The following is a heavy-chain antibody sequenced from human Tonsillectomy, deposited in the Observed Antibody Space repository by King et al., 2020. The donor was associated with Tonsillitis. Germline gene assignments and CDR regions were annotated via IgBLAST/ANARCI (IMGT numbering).Heavy chain of an antibody. Sequence: QLVQSGAEVKKPGSSVKVSCKASGGTFSSYAINWVRQAPGQGPEWMGGIIPISGTANYAQKFQGRVTITADESTNTVYMELSSLRSDDTAVYYCARDRAAGTFDYWGQGTLVTVSS. V-gene: IGHV1-69*12. CDR1: GGTFSSYA. J-gene: IGHJ4*02. D-gene: IGHD6-13*01. CDR3: ARDRAAGTFDY. CDR2: IIPISGTA.